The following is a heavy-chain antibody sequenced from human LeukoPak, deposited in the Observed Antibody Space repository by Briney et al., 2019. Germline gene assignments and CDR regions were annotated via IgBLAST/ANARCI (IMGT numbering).Heavy chain of an antibody. D-gene: IGHD5-18*01. Sequence: ASQTLSLTCTVSGGSISSGDYYWSWIRQPPGKVLEWIGYIYYSGSTYYNPSLKSRVTISVDTSKNQFSLKLSSVTAADTAVYYCARQDSYGYLLDYWGQGTLVTVSS. J-gene: IGHJ4*02. V-gene: IGHV4-30-4*08. CDR2: IYYSGST. CDR3: ARQDSYGYLLDY. CDR1: GGSISSGDYY.